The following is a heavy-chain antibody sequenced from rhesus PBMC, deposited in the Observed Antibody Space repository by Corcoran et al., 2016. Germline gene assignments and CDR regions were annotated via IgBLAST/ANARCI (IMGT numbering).Heavy chain of an antibody. D-gene: IGHD6-25*01. CDR2: ISGSSGST. CDR3: ARRRQLASFDY. J-gene: IGHJ4*01. Sequence: QVQLQESGPGLVKPSETLSLTCAVSGSSISSGYYWGWIRQPPVKGLEYIGYISGSSGSTYYNPSLKSRVTISKDTSKTQFSLKLSSVTAADTAVYYCARRRQLASFDYWGQGVLVTVSS. V-gene: IGHV4-99*01. CDR1: GSSISSGYY.